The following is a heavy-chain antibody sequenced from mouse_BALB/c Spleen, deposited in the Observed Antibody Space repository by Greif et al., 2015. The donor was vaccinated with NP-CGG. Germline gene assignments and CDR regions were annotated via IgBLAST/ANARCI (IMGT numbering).Heavy chain of an antibody. V-gene: IGHV5-17*02. CDR3: ARSSLLRPRPYWFDY. Sequence: DVHLVESGGGLVQPGGSRKLSCAASGFTFSSFGMHWVRQAPEKGLEWVAYISSGSSTIYYADTVKGRFTISRDNPKNTLFLQMTSLRSEDTAMYYCARSSLLRPRPYWFDYWGQGTTLTVSS. J-gene: IGHJ2*01. D-gene: IGHD1-2*01. CDR1: GFTFSSFG. CDR2: ISSGSSTI.